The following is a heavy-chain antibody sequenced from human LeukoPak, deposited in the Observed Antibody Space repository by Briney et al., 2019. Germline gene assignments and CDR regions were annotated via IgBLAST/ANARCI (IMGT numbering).Heavy chain of an antibody. CDR1: GFTFSSYS. J-gene: IGHJ4*02. CDR2: ISSSSSYI. Sequence: GGSLRLSCAASGFTFSSYSMNWVRQAPGKGLEWVSSISSSSSYIYYADSVKGRFTISRDNSKNTLYLQMNSLKTEDTAVYYCTRDRLFDYWGQGTLVTVSS. CDR3: TRDRLFDY. V-gene: IGHV3-21*03.